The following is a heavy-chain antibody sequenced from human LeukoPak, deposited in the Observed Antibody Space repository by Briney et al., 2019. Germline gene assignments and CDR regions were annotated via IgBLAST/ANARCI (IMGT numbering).Heavy chain of an antibody. D-gene: IGHD3-10*01. CDR1: GGSISSSSYY. Sequence: SETLSLTCTVSGGSISSSSYYWGWIRQPPGKGLEWIGSIYYSGSTYYNPSLKSRVTISVDTSKNQFSLKLSSVTAADTAVYYCARVTTMVRGVIITYPYIDYWGQGTLVTVSS. CDR3: ARVTTMVRGVIITYPYIDY. CDR2: IYYSGST. J-gene: IGHJ4*01. V-gene: IGHV4-39*07.